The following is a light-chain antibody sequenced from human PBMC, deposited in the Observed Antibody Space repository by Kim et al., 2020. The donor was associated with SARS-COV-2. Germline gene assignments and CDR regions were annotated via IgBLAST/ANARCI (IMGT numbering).Light chain of an antibody. CDR1: QSVSRNY. V-gene: IGKV3-20*01. CDR3: QQFGNSPPWT. Sequence: EIVLTQSPGTLSLSPGERATLSCRASQSVSRNYLAWYQQKPGQAPRLLIYGASSRATGIPDRFSGSGSGTDFTLTISRLDPEDFAVYYCQQFGNSPPWTFGQGTKVDIK. CDR2: GAS. J-gene: IGKJ1*01.